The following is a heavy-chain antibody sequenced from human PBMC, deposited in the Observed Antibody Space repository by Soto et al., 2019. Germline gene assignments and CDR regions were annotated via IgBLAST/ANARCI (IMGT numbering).Heavy chain of an antibody. CDR3: AREGRSNWFDP. V-gene: IGHV4-59*01. CDR2: IYYSGST. Sequence: QVQLQESGPGLVKPSETLSLTCTVSGGSISSYYWSWIRQPPGKGLEWIGYIYYSGSTNYNPSLKSRVTISVDTSKNQFSLKLSSVTAADTAVYSCAREGRSNWFDPWGQGTLVTVSS. J-gene: IGHJ5*02. CDR1: GGSISSYY.